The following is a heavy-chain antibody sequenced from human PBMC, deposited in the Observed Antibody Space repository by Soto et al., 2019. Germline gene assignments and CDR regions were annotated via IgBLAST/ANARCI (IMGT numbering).Heavy chain of an antibody. V-gene: IGHV6-1*01. Sequence: SQTLSLTCAISGDSVSSNSAAWNWIRQSPSRGLEWLGRTYYRSRWYNGYAVSVNGRITINPDTSMNQFSLQLNSMTPEDTAVYYCARSYYNPFDYYYYGMDVWGQGTTVTVSS. J-gene: IGHJ6*02. CDR3: ARSYYNPFDYYYYGMDV. D-gene: IGHD3-10*01. CDR1: GDSVSSNSAA. CDR2: TYYRSRWYN.